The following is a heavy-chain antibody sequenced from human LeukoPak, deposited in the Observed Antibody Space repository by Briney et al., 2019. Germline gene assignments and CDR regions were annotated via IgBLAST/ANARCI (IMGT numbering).Heavy chain of an antibody. V-gene: IGHV3-7*01. CDR2: IKQDGSEK. J-gene: IGHJ4*02. CDR3: ASTQTFDS. Sequence: GGSLRLSCAASGFTFSNYWMSWVRQAPGKGLEWVANIKQDGSEKNYVDSVKGRFTISRDNAQNSLYLQMNSLRAEDTAVYYCASTQTFDSWGQGILVTVSS. CDR1: GFTFSNYW.